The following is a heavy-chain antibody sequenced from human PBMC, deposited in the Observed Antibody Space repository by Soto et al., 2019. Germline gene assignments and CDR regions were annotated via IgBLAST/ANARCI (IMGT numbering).Heavy chain of an antibody. CDR2: IYYSGST. J-gene: IGHJ4*02. D-gene: IGHD6-19*01. Sequence: PSETLSVTWTVSGGSISSSSYYCGWIRQPPGKGLEWIGSIYYSGSTYYNPSLKSRVTISVDTSKNQFSLKLSSVTAADTAVYYCARHRRLEAVAGYYFDYWGQGTLVTVSS. V-gene: IGHV4-39*01. CDR1: GGSISSSSYY. CDR3: ARHRRLEAVAGYYFDY.